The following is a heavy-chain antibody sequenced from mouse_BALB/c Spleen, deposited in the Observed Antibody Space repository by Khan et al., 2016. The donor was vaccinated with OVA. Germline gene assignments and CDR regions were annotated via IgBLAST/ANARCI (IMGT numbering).Heavy chain of an antibody. CDR2: PNTSTGPT. V-gene: IGHV1-7*01. D-gene: IGHD2-2*01. CDR1: GYTFISYW. CDR3: ARAILVCSPSVSY. Sequence: VQLQQSGAELAKPGASVKMSCKASGYTFISYWMHWVKQRPGHGLEWIGYPNTSTGPTEYNQTFKAQATLTSDKSYSTAYMQLSSLHSEDSAVYDCARAILVCSPSVSYWCQGSLFTVSS. J-gene: IGHJ3*01.